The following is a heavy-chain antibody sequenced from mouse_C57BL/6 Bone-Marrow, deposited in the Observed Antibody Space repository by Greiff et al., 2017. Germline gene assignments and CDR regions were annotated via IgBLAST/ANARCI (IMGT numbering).Heavy chain of an antibody. J-gene: IGHJ3*01. Sequence: QVQLQQPGAELVMPGASVKLSCKASSYTFTSYWMHWVKQRPGQGLEWIGEIDPSDSYTNYNQKFKGKSTLTVDKSSSTAYMQLSSLTSEDSAVYYCARDGYDGAWFAYWGQGTLVTVSA. CDR1: SYTFTSYW. CDR3: ARDGYDGAWFAY. CDR2: IDPSDSYT. V-gene: IGHV1-69*01. D-gene: IGHD2-2*01.